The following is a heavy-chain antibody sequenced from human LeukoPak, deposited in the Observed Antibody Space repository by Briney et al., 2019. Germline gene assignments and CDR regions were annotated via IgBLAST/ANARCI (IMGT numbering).Heavy chain of an antibody. CDR1: GGTFSSYA. J-gene: IGHJ3*02. CDR2: IIPIFGTA. CDR3: ASSSGWGGDAFDI. D-gene: IGHD6-19*01. V-gene: IGHV1-69*01. Sequence: SSVKVSCKASGGTFSSYAINWVRQAPGQGLEWMGGIIPIFGTANYAQKFQGRVRITADESTSTAYMELSSLRSEDTAVYYRASSSGWGGDAFDIWGQGTMVTVSS.